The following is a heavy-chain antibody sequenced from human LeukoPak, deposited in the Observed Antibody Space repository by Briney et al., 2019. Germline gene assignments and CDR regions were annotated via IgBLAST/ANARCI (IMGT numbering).Heavy chain of an antibody. J-gene: IGHJ6*02. Sequence: ASVKVSCKASGYTFTGYYMHWVRQAPGQGLEWMGWINPNSGDTNYAQKFQGRVTMTRDTSISTAYMELSRLRFGDTAVYYCARGPSESYYYYGMDVWGQGATVTVSS. D-gene: IGHD2/OR15-2a*01. CDR3: ARGPSESYYYYGMDV. CDR1: GYTFTGYY. CDR2: INPNSGDT. V-gene: IGHV1-2*02.